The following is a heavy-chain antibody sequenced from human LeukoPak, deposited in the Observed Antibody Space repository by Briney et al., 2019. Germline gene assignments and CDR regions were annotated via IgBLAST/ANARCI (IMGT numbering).Heavy chain of an antibody. Sequence: ASVKVSCKASGYTFTSYDINWVRQATGQGLEWMGWMNPNSGNTGYAQKFQGRVTMTRNTSISTAYMELSSLRSEDTAVYYCARGRRGRVAARLSSGYFDYWGQGTLVTVSS. CDR2: MNPNSGNT. J-gene: IGHJ4*02. CDR1: GYTFTSYD. V-gene: IGHV1-8*01. CDR3: ARGRRGRVAARLSSGYFDY. D-gene: IGHD6-6*01.